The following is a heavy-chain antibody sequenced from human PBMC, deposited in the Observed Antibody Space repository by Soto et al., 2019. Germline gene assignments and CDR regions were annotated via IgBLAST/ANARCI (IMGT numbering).Heavy chain of an antibody. D-gene: IGHD3-22*01. CDR1: GFTFTDSY. CDR2: INPNSGDT. J-gene: IGHJ6*01. Sequence: GGSVKVCCKASGFTFTDSYMHLVRQAPGQGLEWMGWINPNSGDTNEAQKFQGRVTMTRDTSISTVYMELSRLRSYDTAVYYCARESFTVIVEVITWGMDVWGQGTTVTVSS. CDR3: ARESFTVIVEVITWGMDV. V-gene: IGHV1-2*02.